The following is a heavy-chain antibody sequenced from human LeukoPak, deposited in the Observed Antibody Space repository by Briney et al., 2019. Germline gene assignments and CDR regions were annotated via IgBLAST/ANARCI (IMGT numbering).Heavy chain of an antibody. D-gene: IGHD5-18*01. CDR2: IYSGGNT. CDR3: AREGGDLLGETAPRDYYYYGMDV. Sequence: GGSLRLSCAASGLTVSSNYMSWVRQAPGKGLEWVSVIYSGGNTYYADSVKGRFTISRDNSKNTLYLQMNSLRAEDTAVYYCAREGGDLLGETAPRDYYYYGMDVWGQGTTVTVSS. V-gene: IGHV3-66*01. CDR1: GLTVSSNY. J-gene: IGHJ6*02.